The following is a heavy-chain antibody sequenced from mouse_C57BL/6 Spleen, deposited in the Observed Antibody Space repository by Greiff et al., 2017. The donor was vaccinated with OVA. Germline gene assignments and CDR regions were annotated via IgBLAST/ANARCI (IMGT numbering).Heavy chain of an antibody. CDR2: INPNNGGT. CDR3: ARTPITTVVSMDY. J-gene: IGHJ4*01. D-gene: IGHD1-1*01. V-gene: IGHV1-18*01. CDR1: GYTFTDYN. Sequence: EVKLQESGPELVKPGASVKIPCKASGYTFTDYNMDWVKQSHGKSLEWIGDINPNNGGTIYNQKFKGKATLTVDKSSSTAYMELRSLTSEDTAVYYCARTPITTVVSMDYWGQGTSVTVSS.